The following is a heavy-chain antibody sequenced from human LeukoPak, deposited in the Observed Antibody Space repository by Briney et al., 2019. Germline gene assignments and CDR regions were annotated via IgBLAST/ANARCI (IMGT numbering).Heavy chain of an antibody. CDR1: GFALMNYG. D-gene: IGHD2-8*02. CDR2: IRPDESDT. Sequence: GGSLRLSCAASGFALMNYGMHWVRQAPGKGLEWVTFIRPDESDTYYADSVKGRFTISRDNSENTLSLQLTSLRPEDTAVYYCTRSLVDGDYYYNMDVWGKGTTVTVSS. J-gene: IGHJ6*03. CDR3: TRSLVDGDYYYNMDV. V-gene: IGHV3-30*02.